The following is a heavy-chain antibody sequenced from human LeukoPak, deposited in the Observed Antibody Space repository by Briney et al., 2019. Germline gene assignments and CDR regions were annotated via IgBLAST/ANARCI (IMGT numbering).Heavy chain of an antibody. J-gene: IGHJ4*02. D-gene: IGHD3-22*01. CDR3: ARRESSGFYYFFFDF. V-gene: IGHV4-34*01. Sequence: PSETLSLTCAVYGGSFSGYYWSWIRQPPGKGLEWIGEINHSGSTNYNPSLKSRVTISVDTSKNQFSLSLRSLTAADTAVYYCARRESSGFYYFFFDFWAQGTLVTVSS. CDR2: INHSGST. CDR1: GGSFSGYY.